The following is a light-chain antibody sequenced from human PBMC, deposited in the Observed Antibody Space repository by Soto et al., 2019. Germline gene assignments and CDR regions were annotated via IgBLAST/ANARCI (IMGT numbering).Light chain of an antibody. CDR1: SSNIGAGYD. V-gene: IGLV1-40*01. Sequence: QSVLTQPPSVSGAPGQRVTISCTGSSSNIGAGYDVHWYQQLPGTAPKLLIYGNSNRPSGVPDRFSGSKSGTSASLAITGLQAEDEADYYCQSYGSSLSCWVFGGGTQLTVL. J-gene: IGLJ3*02. CDR2: GNS. CDR3: QSYGSSLSCWV.